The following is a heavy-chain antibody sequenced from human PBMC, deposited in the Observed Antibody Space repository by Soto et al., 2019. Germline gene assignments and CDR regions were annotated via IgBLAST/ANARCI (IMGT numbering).Heavy chain of an antibody. V-gene: IGHV4-34*01. Sequence: SETLSLTCAVYGGSFSGYYWSWIRQPPGKGLEWIGEINHSGSTNYNPSLKSRVTISVDTSKNQFSLKLSSVTAADTAVYYCARGRHYYYMDVWGKGTTVTVSS. J-gene: IGHJ6*03. CDR1: GGSFSGYY. CDR3: ARGRHYYYMDV. CDR2: INHSGST.